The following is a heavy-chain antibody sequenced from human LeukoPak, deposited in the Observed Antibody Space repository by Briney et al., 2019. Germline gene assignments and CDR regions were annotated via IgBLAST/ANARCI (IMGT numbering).Heavy chain of an antibody. CDR3: AKGGGYSSSWTIFDY. CDR1: GFTFSSYA. D-gene: IGHD6-13*01. Sequence: GGSLRLSRAASGFTFSSYAMSWVRQAPGKGLEWVSAISGSGGSTYYADSVKGRFTISRDNSKNTLYLQMNSLRAEDTAVYYCAKGGGYSSSWTIFDYWGQGTLVTVSS. J-gene: IGHJ4*02. CDR2: ISGSGGST. V-gene: IGHV3-23*01.